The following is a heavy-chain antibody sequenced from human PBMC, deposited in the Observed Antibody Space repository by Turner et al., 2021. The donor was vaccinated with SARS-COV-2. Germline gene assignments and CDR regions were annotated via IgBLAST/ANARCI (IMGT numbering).Heavy chain of an antibody. J-gene: IGHJ6*02. CDR2: ISCDGNNK. D-gene: IGHD5-12*01. V-gene: IGHV3-30*04. CDR1: GLTFSSYA. CDR3: ARDRRGSHAPYYYYAIDV. Sequence: QVQLVESGGAVVQPGRSLRPPCAASGLTFSSYAMDWVRQATGKGLEWVAVISCDGNNKYYADCVEGRLTISRNNSKNTLYMQMNSLRAEDTAVYYCARDRRGSHAPYYYYAIDVWGQGTTVTVSS.